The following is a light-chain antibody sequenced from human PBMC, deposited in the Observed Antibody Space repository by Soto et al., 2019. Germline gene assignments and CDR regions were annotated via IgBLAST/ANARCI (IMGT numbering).Light chain of an antibody. CDR1: QSGSSNY. Sequence: EIVLTQSPATLSLSPGERATLSCRASQSGSSNYLAWYQQKPGQAPRLLMYGASSRATGIPARFSGSGSGTDCTLPISRVEPDDFGVYYCQQYGSSPYTFGQGTKLEIK. CDR3: QQYGSSPYT. J-gene: IGKJ2*01. V-gene: IGKV3-20*01. CDR2: GAS.